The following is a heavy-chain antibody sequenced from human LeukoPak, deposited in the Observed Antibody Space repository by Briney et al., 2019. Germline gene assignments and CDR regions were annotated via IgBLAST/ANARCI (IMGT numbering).Heavy chain of an antibody. V-gene: IGHV3-49*04. D-gene: IGHD6-19*01. Sequence: PGGSLRLSCTASGFTFGDYAMSWVRQAPGKGLEWVGFIRSKAFGGTIEYAASVRGRFTISRDDSKSIGYLQMNSLKTEDTAVYYCTRAVAGYYLDYWGQGTLVTVPS. J-gene: IGHJ4*02. CDR2: IRSKAFGGTI. CDR3: TRAVAGYYLDY. CDR1: GFTFGDYA.